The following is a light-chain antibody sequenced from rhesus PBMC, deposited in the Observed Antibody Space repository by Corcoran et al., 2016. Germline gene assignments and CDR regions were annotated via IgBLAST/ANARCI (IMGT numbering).Light chain of an antibody. Sequence: DIQMTQSPSSLSASVGDKVTITCRASQGISSWLAWYQQKPGKDPKLLSYAASSLQSGVPSRFSGSGYGTDYTLTISSLQPEDFATYYCQQGYNTPWTFGQGTKVEIK. CDR1: QGISSW. CDR3: QQGYNTPWT. CDR2: AAS. V-gene: IGKV1-18*01. J-gene: IGKJ1*01.